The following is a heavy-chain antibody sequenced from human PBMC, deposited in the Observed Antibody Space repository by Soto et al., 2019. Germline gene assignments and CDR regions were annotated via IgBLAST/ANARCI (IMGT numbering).Heavy chain of an antibody. CDR1: GYTLTELS. CDR3: ATRAPGYYGSGSYYKPRQYYSMDV. D-gene: IGHD3-10*01. J-gene: IGHJ6*03. CDR2: FDPEDGET. Sequence: WASVKVSCKVSGYTLTELSMHWVRQAPGKGLEWMGGFDPEDGETIYAQKFQGRVTMTEDTSTDTAYMELSSLRSEDTAVYYCATRAPGYYGSGSYYKPRQYYSMDVRGTGPTVTVSS. V-gene: IGHV1-24*01.